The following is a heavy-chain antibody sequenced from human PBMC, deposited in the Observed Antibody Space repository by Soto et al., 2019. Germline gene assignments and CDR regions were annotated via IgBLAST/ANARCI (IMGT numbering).Heavy chain of an antibody. V-gene: IGHV3-11*06. CDR2: ISSSSSYT. CDR3: AREKQGGSGRPYSFDY. D-gene: IGHD6-19*01. J-gene: IGHJ4*02. Sequence: GGSLRLSCAASGFTFSDYYMSWIRQAPGKGLEWVSYISSSSSYTNYADSVKGRFTISRDNAKNSLYLQMNSLRAEDTAVYYCAREKQGGSGRPYSFDYWGQGTFVTFSS. CDR1: GFTFSDYY.